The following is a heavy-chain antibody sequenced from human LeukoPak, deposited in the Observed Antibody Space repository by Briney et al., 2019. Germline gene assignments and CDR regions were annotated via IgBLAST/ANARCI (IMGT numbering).Heavy chain of an antibody. D-gene: IGHD3-10*01. CDR3: ARDRWFGELLSIRTNDY. Sequence: ASVKVSCKASGYTFTSYGISWVRQAPGQGLEWMGWISAYNGNTNYAQKLQGRVTMTTDTSTSTAYMELRSLRSDDTAVHYCARDRWFGELLSIRTNDYWGQGTLVTVSS. CDR1: GYTFTSYG. CDR2: ISAYNGNT. V-gene: IGHV1-18*01. J-gene: IGHJ4*02.